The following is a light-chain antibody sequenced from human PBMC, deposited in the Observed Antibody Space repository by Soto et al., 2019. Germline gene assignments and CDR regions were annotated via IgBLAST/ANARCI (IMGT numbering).Light chain of an antibody. Sequence: QSALSQPASVSGSPGQSITSSCTGTSNDVGYYNYVSWYQQHPGQAPKLMISEVTTRPSGVSDRFSGSKSGNTASLTISRLQAEDEAHYYCSSSTNAYTQVFGGGTKLTVL. V-gene: IGLV2-14*01. CDR2: EVT. J-gene: IGLJ3*02. CDR3: SSSTNAYTQV. CDR1: SNDVGYYNY.